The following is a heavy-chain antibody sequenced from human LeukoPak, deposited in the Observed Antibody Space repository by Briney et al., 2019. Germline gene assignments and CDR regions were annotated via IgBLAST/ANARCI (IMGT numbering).Heavy chain of an antibody. CDR2: INHSGST. D-gene: IGHD6-19*01. Sequence: PSETLSLTCAVYGGSFSGYYWSWIRQPPGKGLEWIGEINHSGSTNYNPSLKSRVTISVDTSKNQFSLKLSSVTAADTAVYYCPRGLRYSSGWPYFQHWGQGTLVTVSS. J-gene: IGHJ1*01. CDR3: PRGLRYSSGWPYFQH. V-gene: IGHV4-34*01. CDR1: GGSFSGYY.